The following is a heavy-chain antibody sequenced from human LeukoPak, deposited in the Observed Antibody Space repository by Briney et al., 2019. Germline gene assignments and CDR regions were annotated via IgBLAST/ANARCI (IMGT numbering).Heavy chain of an antibody. Sequence: SETLSLTCTVSGGSISSSTYYWGWIRQPPGKGLEWIGSIYYNGSTYYNPSLKSRVTISVDTSKNQFSLKLSSVTVADTAVYYCASPQAGNRFDPWGQGTLVTVSS. CDR1: GGSISSSTYY. J-gene: IGHJ5*02. CDR2: IYYNGST. CDR3: ASPQAGNRFDP. V-gene: IGHV4-39*01.